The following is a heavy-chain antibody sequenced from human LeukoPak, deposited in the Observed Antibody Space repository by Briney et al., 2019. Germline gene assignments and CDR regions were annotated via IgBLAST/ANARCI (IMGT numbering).Heavy chain of an antibody. D-gene: IGHD2-15*01. V-gene: IGHV1-18*04. CDR3: ARDCSGGSCYSIARFDP. CDR1: GYTFTGYY. J-gene: IGHJ5*02. CDR2: ISAYNGNT. Sequence: GASVKVSCKASGYTFTGYYMHWVRQAPGQGLEWMGWISAYNGNTNYAQKLQGRVTMTTDTSTSTAYMELRSLRSDDTAVYYCARDCSGGSCYSIARFDPWGQGTLVTVSS.